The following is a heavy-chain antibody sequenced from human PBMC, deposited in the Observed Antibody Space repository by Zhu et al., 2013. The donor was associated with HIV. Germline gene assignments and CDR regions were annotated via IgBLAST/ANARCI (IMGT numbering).Heavy chain of an antibody. D-gene: IGHD4-17*01. CDR3: ARDRGGFVRWPSLDY. CDR1: GYTFTSYG. J-gene: IGHJ4*02. V-gene: IGHV1-18*01. Sequence: QVQLVQSGAEVKKPGASVKVSCKAFGYTFTSYGISWVRQAPGQGLEWMGWISAYDGNTNYAQKLQGRLTMTTDTSTSKAHMELRSLRSDDTAVYYCARDRGGFVRWPSLDYWGPGTLVTVSS. CDR2: ISAYDGNT.